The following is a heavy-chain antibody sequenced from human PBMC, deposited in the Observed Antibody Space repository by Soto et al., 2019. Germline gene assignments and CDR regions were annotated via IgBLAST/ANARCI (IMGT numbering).Heavy chain of an antibody. CDR2: IYWDNDK. Sequence: QITLKESGPTLVKPTQTLTLTCSFSGFSLSTTGVGVGWIRQSPGKALEWLAIIYWDNDKSYSPSLKSRVTITKDTSKTQVVLTVTNMDAVDTGTYYCARSLWFGELHWGQGALVTVSS. CDR1: GFSLSTTGVG. V-gene: IGHV2-5*02. CDR3: ARSLWFGELH. D-gene: IGHD3-10*01. J-gene: IGHJ4*02.